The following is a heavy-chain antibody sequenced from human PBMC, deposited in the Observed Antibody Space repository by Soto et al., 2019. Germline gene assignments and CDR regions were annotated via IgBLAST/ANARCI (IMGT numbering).Heavy chain of an antibody. CDR2: IYYSGST. Sequence: SETLSLTCTVSGGSVSSGSYYWSWIRQPPGKGLEWIGYIYYSGSTNDNPSLKSRVTISVDTSKNQFSLKLSSVTAADTAVYYCATSVRKVLRFLEWLSPPDYYYGMDVWGQGTTVTVSS. CDR3: ATSVRKVLRFLEWLSPPDYYYGMDV. V-gene: IGHV4-61*01. D-gene: IGHD3-3*01. J-gene: IGHJ6*02. CDR1: GGSVSSGSYY.